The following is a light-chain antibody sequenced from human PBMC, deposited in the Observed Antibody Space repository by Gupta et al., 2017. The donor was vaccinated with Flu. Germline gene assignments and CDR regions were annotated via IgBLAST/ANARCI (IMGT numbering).Light chain of an antibody. Sequence: SPATLSVSPGERATLSCRASQSVRSNLAWYQQKPGQAPRLLIYGASTRATGIPARFSGGGSGTEFTLTISSLQSEDFAVYYCQQYDDLRTFGQGTKVEI. V-gene: IGKV3-15*01. J-gene: IGKJ1*01. CDR3: QQYDDLRT. CDR2: GAS. CDR1: QSVRSN.